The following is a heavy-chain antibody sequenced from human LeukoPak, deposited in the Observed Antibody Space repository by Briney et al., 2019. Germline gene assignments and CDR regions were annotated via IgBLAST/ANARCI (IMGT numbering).Heavy chain of an antibody. CDR2: ISSSGGTI. J-gene: IGHJ4*02. Sequence: PGGSLRLSCAASGFTFRSYEMNWVRQAPGKGLEWVSYISSSGGTINYADSVKGRFTISRDNAKNSLYLRMNSLRAEDTAVYYCAREHMYYFDYWGQGALVTVSS. V-gene: IGHV3-48*03. CDR3: AREHMYYFDY. CDR1: GFTFRSYE.